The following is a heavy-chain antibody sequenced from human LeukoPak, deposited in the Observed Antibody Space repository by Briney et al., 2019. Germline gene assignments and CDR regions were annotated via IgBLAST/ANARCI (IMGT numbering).Heavy chain of an antibody. CDR1: GGSISTSSYY. Sequence: SETLSLTCTVSGGSISTSSYYWGWIRQPPGKGLEWIGSIYYSGSTYYNPSLKSRVTISVDMSKNQFSLKLSSVTAADTAVYYCARSEGYDSSGYYLGYFDYWGQGTLVTVSS. CDR3: ARSEGYDSSGYYLGYFDY. J-gene: IGHJ4*02. CDR2: IYYSGST. V-gene: IGHV4-39*07. D-gene: IGHD3-22*01.